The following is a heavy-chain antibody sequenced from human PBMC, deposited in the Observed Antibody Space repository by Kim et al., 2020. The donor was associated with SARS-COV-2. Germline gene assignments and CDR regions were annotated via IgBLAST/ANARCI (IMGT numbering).Heavy chain of an antibody. CDR2: IYDNGDT. D-gene: IGHD2-21*02. Sequence: SETLSLTCSVSGASVSSNTFYWGWIRQPPGKGLEWIGCIYDNGDTNYNPSLQSRVSLSVDTSKNQFSLRLSSVTAADTALYYCASADITVTAKTYYYLDVWGKGTTVTVSS. CDR3: ASADITVTAKTYYYLDV. V-gene: IGHV4-61*01. J-gene: IGHJ6*03. CDR1: GASVSSNTFY.